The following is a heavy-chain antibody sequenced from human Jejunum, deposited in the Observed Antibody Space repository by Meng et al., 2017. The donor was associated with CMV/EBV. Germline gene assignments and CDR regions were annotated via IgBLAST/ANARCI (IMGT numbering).Heavy chain of an antibody. V-gene: IGHV3-48*03. CDR3: VRLDLAAFYS. D-gene: IGHD3-3*02. CDR2: ITGVTNII. CDR1: GFTFSTSE. J-gene: IGHJ5*02. Sequence: CEASGFTFSTSEMNWVRQAPGKGLEWIAYITGVTNIIYYADSVKGRFTISRDNAKSSLYLQMNDLRAEDTAAYYCVRLDLAAFYSWGQGALVTVSS.